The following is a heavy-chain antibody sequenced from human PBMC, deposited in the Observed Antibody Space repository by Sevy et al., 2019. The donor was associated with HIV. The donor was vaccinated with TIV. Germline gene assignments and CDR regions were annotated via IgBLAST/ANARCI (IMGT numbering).Heavy chain of an antibody. V-gene: IGHV3-30*04. CDR3: ARDRGEILSSAFNY. CDR2: ISHDGRNNK. CDR1: GFTFSEYG. Sequence: GGSLRLSCAASGFTFSEYGMHWVRQAPGKGLEWVAVISHDGRNNKYNADSVKGRFTIFRDNSKKTLYLQMNSLRAEDTAIYYCARDRGEILSSAFNYWGQGTLVTVSS. J-gene: IGHJ4*02. D-gene: IGHD3-10*01.